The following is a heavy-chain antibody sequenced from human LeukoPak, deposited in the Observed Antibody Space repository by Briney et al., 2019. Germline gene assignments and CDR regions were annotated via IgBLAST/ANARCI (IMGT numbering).Heavy chain of an antibody. Sequence: GGSLRLSCAASGFTFSSYWMSWARKAPGKGLDGVANIKQDGSEKYYVDSVKGRFTISRDNAKNSLYLQMNSLRAEDTAVYYCARGELSSGYYYDYWGQGTLVTVSS. CDR2: IKQDGSEK. CDR3: ARGELSSGYYYDY. D-gene: IGHD3-22*01. V-gene: IGHV3-7*03. CDR1: GFTFSSYW. J-gene: IGHJ4*02.